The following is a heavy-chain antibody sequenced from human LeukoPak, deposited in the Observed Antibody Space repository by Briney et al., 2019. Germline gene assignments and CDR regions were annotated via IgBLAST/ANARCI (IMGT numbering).Heavy chain of an antibody. J-gene: IGHJ5*02. V-gene: IGHV4-34*01. CDR2: INHSGST. CDR1: GGSFSGYY. Sequence: PSETLSLTCAVYGGSFSGYYWSWIRQPPGKGLEWIGEINHSGSTNYNPSLKSRVTISVDTSKNQFSLKLSSVTAADTAVYYCARRRGTSSLVPLAWFDPWGQGTLVTVPS. CDR3: ARRRGTSSLVPLAWFDP. D-gene: IGHD2-2*01.